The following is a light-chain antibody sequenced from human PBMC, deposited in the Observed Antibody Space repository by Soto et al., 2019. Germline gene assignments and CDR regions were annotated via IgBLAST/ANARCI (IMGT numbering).Light chain of an antibody. Sequence: IVLKQAPHTLSLSPGERATLSCRASQSVRSNYLAWYQQKPGQAPRFLIYDASSRATGIPDRFSGSGSGTDFTLTISRLQPEDFAVYYCQQYGSTPLTFGGGTKVDI. CDR3: QQYGSTPLT. J-gene: IGKJ4*01. V-gene: IGKV3-20*01. CDR2: DAS. CDR1: QSVRSNY.